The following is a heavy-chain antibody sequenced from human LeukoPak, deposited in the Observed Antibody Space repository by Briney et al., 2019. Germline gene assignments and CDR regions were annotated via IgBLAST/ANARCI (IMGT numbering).Heavy chain of an antibody. CDR2: IIPIIGLT. CDR1: GGTFSSNA. J-gene: IGHJ4*02. CDR3: ARDRGPYYFDY. V-gene: IGHV1-69*04. Sequence: SVKVSCKASGGTFSSNAISWVRQAPGQGLEWMGRIIPIIGLTNYAQRFQGRVTVTADRSTSTAYMELSSLRSDDTAVYYCARDRGPYYFDYWGQGTLVTVSS.